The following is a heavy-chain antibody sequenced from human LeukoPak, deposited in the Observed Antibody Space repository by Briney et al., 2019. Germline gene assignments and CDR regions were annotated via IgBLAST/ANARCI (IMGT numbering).Heavy chain of an antibody. CDR3: ARAPNGVSSSWSLYWYFDL. J-gene: IGHJ2*01. CDR1: GGSISSGGYY. CDR2: IYHSGST. Sequence: SSETLSLTCTVSGGSISSGGYYWSWIRQPPGKGLEWIGYIYHSGSTYYNPSLKSRVTISVDRSKNQFSLKLSSVTAADTAVYYCARAPNGVSSSWSLYWYFDLWGRGTLVTVSS. D-gene: IGHD6-13*01. V-gene: IGHV4-30-2*01.